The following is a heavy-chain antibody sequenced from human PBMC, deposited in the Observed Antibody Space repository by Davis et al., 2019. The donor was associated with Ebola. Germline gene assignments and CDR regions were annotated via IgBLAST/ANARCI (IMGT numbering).Heavy chain of an antibody. D-gene: IGHD3-16*01. V-gene: IGHV4-34*01. Sequence: LRLSCAVYGGSFSGYYWSWIRQPPGKGLEWIGEINHSGSTNYNPSLKSRVTISVDTSKNQLSLKLRSVTAADTAVYYCARAIGGRGGWFDPWGQGTLVTVSS. CDR1: GGSFSGYY. CDR2: INHSGST. CDR3: ARAIGGRGGWFDP. J-gene: IGHJ5*02.